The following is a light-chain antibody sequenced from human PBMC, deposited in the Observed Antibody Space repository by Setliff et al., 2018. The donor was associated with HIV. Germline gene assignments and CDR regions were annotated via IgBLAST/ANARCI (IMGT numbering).Light chain of an antibody. CDR2: EVF. V-gene: IGLV2-14*01. CDR3: SSYTRTNLFV. Sequence: QFALTQPASVSASPGQSITISCTGTTSDISHYNFVSWYQQHPDSAPKLLIYEVFNRPSGVSHRFSGSKSGNTASLTISGLQAEDEADYYCSSYTRTNLFVFGTGTKVTVL. J-gene: IGLJ1*01. CDR1: TSDISHYNF.